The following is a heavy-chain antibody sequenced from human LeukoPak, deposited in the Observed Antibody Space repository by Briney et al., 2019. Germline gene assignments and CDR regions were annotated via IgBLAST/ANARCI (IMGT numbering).Heavy chain of an antibody. CDR2: ISGSGGST. Sequence: PGGSLRRSCAASGFTFSSYAMSWLRNAPGQGLEWVSAISGSGGSTYYADSVKGRFTTSRDNSKNTLYLQMNSLRAEDTAVYYCAKHAPAIFGAHYYYMDVWGKGTTVTVSS. CDR1: GFTFSSYA. J-gene: IGHJ6*03. D-gene: IGHD3-3*01. CDR3: AKHAPAIFGAHYYYMDV. V-gene: IGHV3-23*01.